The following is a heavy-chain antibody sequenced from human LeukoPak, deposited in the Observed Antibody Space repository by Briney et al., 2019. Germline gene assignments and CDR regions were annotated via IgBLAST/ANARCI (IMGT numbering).Heavy chain of an antibody. D-gene: IGHD6-13*01. V-gene: IGHV3-30*18. CDR3: AKDVSYSSSPYYFDY. CDR1: GFTFSSYG. Sequence: PGGSLRLSCAASGFTFSSYGMHWVRQAPGKGLEWVAVISYDGSNKYYADSVKGRFTISRDNSKNTLYLQMNSLRAEDTAVYYCAKDVSYSSSPYYFDYWGQGTLVTVSS. CDR2: ISYDGSNK. J-gene: IGHJ4*02.